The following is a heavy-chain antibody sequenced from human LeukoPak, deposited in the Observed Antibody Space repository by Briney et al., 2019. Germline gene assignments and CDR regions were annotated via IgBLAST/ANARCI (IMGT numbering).Heavy chain of an antibody. CDR1: GFIFRNAW. Sequence: GGSLRLSCSVSGFIFRNAWMTWVRQVPGKGLEWVGRLKSNPDGGTADYAAPVKGRFTISRDDSRNTLYLQMNSLKIEDTAAYYCTTLAYDVHYWGQGTLVTVSS. D-gene: IGHD3-3*01. J-gene: IGHJ4*02. V-gene: IGHV3-15*01. CDR2: LKSNPDGGTA. CDR3: TTLAYDVHY.